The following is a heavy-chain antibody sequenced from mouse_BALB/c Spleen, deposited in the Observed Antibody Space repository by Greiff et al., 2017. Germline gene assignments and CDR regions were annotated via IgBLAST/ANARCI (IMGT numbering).Heavy chain of an antibody. CDR2: INPYNGGT. J-gene: IGHJ4*01. V-gene: IGHV1-18*01. Sequence: EVQLQQSGPELVKPGASMKISCKASGYSFTGYTMNWVKQSHGKNLEWIGLINPYNGGTSYNQKFKGKATLTVDKSSSTAYMELRSLTSEDSAVYYCARAGGYGGEDYYALDYWGQGTSVTVSS. CDR1: GYSFTGYT. CDR3: ARAGGYGGEDYYALDY. D-gene: IGHD1-2*01.